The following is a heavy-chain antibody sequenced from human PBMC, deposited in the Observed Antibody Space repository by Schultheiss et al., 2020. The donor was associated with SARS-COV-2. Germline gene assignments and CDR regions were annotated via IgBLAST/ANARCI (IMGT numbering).Heavy chain of an antibody. CDR3: ARERHLKAAAGGPGGSYYYYGMDV. CDR2: IYYSGST. Sequence: SETLSLTCTVSGGSISSSSYYWGWIRQPPGKGLEWIGYIYYSGSTNYNPSLKSRVTISVDTSKNQFSLKLSSVTAADTAVYYCARERHLKAAAGGPGGSYYYYGMDVWGQGTTVTVSS. V-gene: IGHV4-61*01. D-gene: IGHD6-13*01. J-gene: IGHJ6*02. CDR1: GGSISSSSYY.